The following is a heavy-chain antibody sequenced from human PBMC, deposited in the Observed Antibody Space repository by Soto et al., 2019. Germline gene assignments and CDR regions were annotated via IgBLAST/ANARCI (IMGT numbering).Heavy chain of an antibody. CDR2: INHSGST. V-gene: IGHV4-34*01. CDR1: GGSFSGYY. D-gene: IGHD3-10*01. J-gene: IGHJ6*02. CDR3: AIGLRRASSFSLYGMDA. Sequence: SETLSLICAVYGGSFSGYYWGWIRQPPGKGLEWIGEINHSGSTNYNPSLKSRVTISVDTAKNQFSLKLSSVTAADAAVYYCAIGLRRASSFSLYGMDAWGQVTTVTVSS.